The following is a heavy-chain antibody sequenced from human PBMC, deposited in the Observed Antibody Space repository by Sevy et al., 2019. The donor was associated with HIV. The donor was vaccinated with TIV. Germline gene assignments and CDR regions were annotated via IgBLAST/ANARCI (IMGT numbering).Heavy chain of an antibody. V-gene: IGHV1-2*02. Sequence: ASVKVSCKAPGYTFTGYYMHWVRQAPGQGLEWMGWINPNRGGTNYAQKFQGRVTMTRDTSISTAYMELSRLRSDDTAVYYCAREDSSGYYSLDYWGQGTLVTVSS. CDR2: INPNRGGT. D-gene: IGHD3-22*01. J-gene: IGHJ4*02. CDR1: GYTFTGYY. CDR3: AREDSSGYYSLDY.